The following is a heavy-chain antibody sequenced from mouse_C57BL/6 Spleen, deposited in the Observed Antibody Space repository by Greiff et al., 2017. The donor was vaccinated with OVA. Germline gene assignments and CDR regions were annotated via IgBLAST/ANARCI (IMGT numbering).Heavy chain of an antibody. D-gene: IGHD4-1*01. CDR3: ARNWDDYAMDY. CDR1: GYSITSGYD. CDR2: ISYSGST. V-gene: IGHV3-1*01. Sequence: EVKLQESGPGMVKPSQSLSLTCTVTGYSITSGYDWHWIRHFPGNKLEWMGYISYSGSTNYNPSLKSRISITHDTSKNHFFLKLNSVTTEDTATYYCARNWDDYAMDYWGQGTSVTVSS. J-gene: IGHJ4*01.